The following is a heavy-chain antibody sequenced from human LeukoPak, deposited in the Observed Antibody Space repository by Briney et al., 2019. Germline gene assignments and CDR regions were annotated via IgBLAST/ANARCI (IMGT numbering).Heavy chain of an antibody. CDR3: ATERDYGAYYYGMDV. Sequence: SETLSLTCAVYGGSFSGYYWSWIRQPPGKGLEWIGEINHSGSTNYNPSLKSRVTISVDTSKNQFSLKLSSVTAADTAVYYCATERDYGAYYYGMDVWGKGTTVTVSS. J-gene: IGHJ6*04. CDR1: GGSFSGYY. D-gene: IGHD4-17*01. V-gene: IGHV4-34*01. CDR2: INHSGST.